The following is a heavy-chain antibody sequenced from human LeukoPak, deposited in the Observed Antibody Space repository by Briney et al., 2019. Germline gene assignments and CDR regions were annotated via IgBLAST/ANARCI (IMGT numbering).Heavy chain of an antibody. V-gene: IGHV3-23*01. J-gene: IGHJ2*01. CDR2: ITGSGGST. CDR1: GFTFSSYA. CDR3: SKDTASSWRYFDL. Sequence: GGSLRLSCAASGFTFSSYAMSWVRQAPGKGLEWVSAITGSGGSTYYADSVKGRFTISRDNSKNTLYLQMNSLRAEDTAVYYCSKDTASSWRYFDLGGRGTGVTVFS. D-gene: IGHD5-18*01.